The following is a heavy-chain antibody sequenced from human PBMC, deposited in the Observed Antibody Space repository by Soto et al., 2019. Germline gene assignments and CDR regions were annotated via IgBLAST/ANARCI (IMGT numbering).Heavy chain of an antibody. Sequence: PGGSLRLSCAASGFTFSSYSMNWVRQAPGKGLEWVSSIISSSIYIYYADSVKGRFTISRDNAKNSLYLQMNSLRAEDTAVYYCARDRTPLGTGLLYYWGQGTLVTVSS. V-gene: IGHV3-21*01. CDR3: ARDRTPLGTGLLYY. CDR2: IISSSIYI. CDR1: GFTFSSYS. J-gene: IGHJ4*02. D-gene: IGHD7-27*01.